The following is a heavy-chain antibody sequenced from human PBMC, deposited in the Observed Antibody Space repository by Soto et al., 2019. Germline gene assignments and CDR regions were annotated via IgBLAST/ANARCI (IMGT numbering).Heavy chain of an antibody. V-gene: IGHV3-33*01. D-gene: IGHD6-6*01. Sequence: QVQLVESGGGVVQPGTSLRLSCAASGLTFSYYGMHWVRQAPGKGLEWVATIWYDGSNKFYADSAKGRFTVSRDSSKNTLDLQMNSLSAEDTALYYCARDSRTYSNSPQDGFDIWGQGTMVTVSS. CDR2: IWYDGSNK. CDR1: GLTFSYYG. CDR3: ARDSRTYSNSPQDGFDI. J-gene: IGHJ3*02.